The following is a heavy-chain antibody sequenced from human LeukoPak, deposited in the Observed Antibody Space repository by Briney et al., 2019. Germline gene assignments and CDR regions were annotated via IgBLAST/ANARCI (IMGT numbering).Heavy chain of an antibody. V-gene: IGHV1-46*01. CDR2: INPSGGST. Sequence: ASVKVSCKASGYTFTSYYMHWVRQAPGQGLEWMGIINPSGGSTSYAQKFQGRVTMTRDTSTSTVYMELSSLRSEDTAVYYCARDQSSLRFLEWLYNFDYWGQGTLVTVSS. D-gene: IGHD3-3*01. CDR3: ARDQSSLRFLEWLYNFDY. J-gene: IGHJ4*02. CDR1: GYTFTSYY.